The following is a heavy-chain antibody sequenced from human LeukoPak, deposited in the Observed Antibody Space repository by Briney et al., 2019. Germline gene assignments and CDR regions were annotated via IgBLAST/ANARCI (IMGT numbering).Heavy chain of an antibody. CDR1: GYTFTSYA. V-gene: IGHV1-8*01. J-gene: IGHJ4*02. D-gene: IGHD5-24*01. CDR2: MNPSNGNT. CDR3: ARGSSEEMATIAD. Sequence: ASVTVSCKASGYTFTSYAINWVRQATGQGLEWMGWMNPSNGNTGFAQKFQGRLTMTRDTSISTAYMELRGLTSDDTAVYFCARGSSEEMATIADWGQGTLATVSS.